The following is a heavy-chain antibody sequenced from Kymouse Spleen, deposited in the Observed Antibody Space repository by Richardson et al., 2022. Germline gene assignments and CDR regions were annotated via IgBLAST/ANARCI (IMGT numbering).Heavy chain of an antibody. J-gene: IGHJ3*02. Sequence: QVQLQQWGAGLLKPSETLSLTCAVYGGSFSGYYWSWIRQPPGKGLEWIGEINHSGSTNYNPSLKSRVTISVDTSKNQFSLKLSSVTAADTAVYYCARGITGEGDAFDIWGQGTMVTVSS. V-gene: IGHV4-34*01. CDR2: INHSGST. D-gene: IGHD7-27*02. CDR1: GGSFSGYY. CDR3: ARGITGEGDAFDI.